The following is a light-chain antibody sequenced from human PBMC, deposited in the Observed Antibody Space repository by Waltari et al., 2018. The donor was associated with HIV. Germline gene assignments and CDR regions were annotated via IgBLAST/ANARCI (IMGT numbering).Light chain of an antibody. J-gene: IGLJ3*02. CDR3: AAWDDSLNGLV. CDR2: DNN. V-gene: IGLV1-44*01. CDR1: VCHFGTTS. Sequence: SVSTQPPSVSAPPGQMATTSCSGSVCHFGTTSVAWYQQPPATAPTQVIYDNNQGPSGGPSRFSGSSSGSSASLAISGLQSEDEADYYCAAWDDSLNGLVFGGGTKLTVL.